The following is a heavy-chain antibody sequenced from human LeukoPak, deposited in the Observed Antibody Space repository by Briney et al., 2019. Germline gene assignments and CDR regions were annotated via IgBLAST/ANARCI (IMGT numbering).Heavy chain of an antibody. CDR1: GGSFSGYY. CDR3: ARRGRVGAIVY. D-gene: IGHD1-26*01. CDR2: INHSGST. J-gene: IGHJ4*02. V-gene: IGHV4-34*01. Sequence: KPSETLSLTCAVYGGSFSGYYWSWIRQPPGKGLEWIGEINHSGSTNYNPSLKSRVTISVDTSKNQFSLKLSSVTAADTAVYYCARRGRVGAIVYWGQGTLVTVSS.